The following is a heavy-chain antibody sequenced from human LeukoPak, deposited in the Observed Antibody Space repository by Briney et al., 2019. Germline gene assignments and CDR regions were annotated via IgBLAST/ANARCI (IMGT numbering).Heavy chain of an antibody. J-gene: IGHJ4*02. V-gene: IGHV3-30*02. CDR1: GFAFSSYG. Sequence: GGSLRLSCAASGFAFSSYGMHWVRQAPGKGLEWVAFLRYDGSDKYYADSVRGRFTISRDNSKNTLFLQMNRLRAEDTAMYYCAKVPKWELVYFDYWGQGTLVTVSS. CDR3: AKVPKWELVYFDY. CDR2: LRYDGSDK. D-gene: IGHD1-26*01.